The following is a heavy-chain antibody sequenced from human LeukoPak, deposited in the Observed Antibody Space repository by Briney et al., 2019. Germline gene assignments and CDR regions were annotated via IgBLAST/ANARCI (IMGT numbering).Heavy chain of an antibody. CDR1: GGSFSGYY. D-gene: IGHD6-19*01. J-gene: IGHJ6*03. V-gene: IGHV4-34*01. CDR3: ARVQFHAAPRAGYYYYYMDV. Sequence: SETLSLTCAVYGGSFSGYYWSWIRQPPGKGLEWIGEINHSGSTNYNPSLKSRVTISVDTSKNQFSLKLSSVTAADTAVYYCARVQFHAAPRAGYYYYYMDVWGKGTTVTVSS. CDR2: INHSGST.